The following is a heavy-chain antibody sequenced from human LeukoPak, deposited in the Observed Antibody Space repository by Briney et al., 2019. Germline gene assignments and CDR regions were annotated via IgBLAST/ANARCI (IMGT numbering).Heavy chain of an antibody. CDR1: GFTFSSYS. J-gene: IGHJ6*03. CDR2: ISSSSSYI. Sequence: GGSLRLSCAASGFTFSSYSMNWVRQAPGKGLEWVSSISSSSSYIYYADSVKGRFTISRDNAKNSLYLQMNSLRAEDTAVYYCAREQQLVLNYMDVWGKGTTVTISS. D-gene: IGHD6-13*01. V-gene: IGHV3-21*01. CDR3: AREQQLVLNYMDV.